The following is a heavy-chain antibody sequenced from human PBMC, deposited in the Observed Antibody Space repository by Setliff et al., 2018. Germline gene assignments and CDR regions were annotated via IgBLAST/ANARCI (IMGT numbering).Heavy chain of an antibody. CDR2: IYTIGSP. D-gene: IGHD5-18*01. Sequence: LSLTCTVSGDSISSYYWSWIRQPAGKGLEWIGRIYTIGSPNYNPSLKSRVTMSLDTSNNLFSLNLRSVTAADTAVYYCAREGIADTSLVPYCFDYWGQGTLVTVSS. CDR3: AREGIADTSLVPYCFDY. CDR1: GDSISSYY. V-gene: IGHV4-4*07. J-gene: IGHJ4*02.